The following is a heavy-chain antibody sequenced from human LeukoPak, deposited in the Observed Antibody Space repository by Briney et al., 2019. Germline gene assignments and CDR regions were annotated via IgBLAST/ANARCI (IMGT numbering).Heavy chain of an antibody. CDR1: GGSISSYY. Sequence: SETLSLTCTVSGGSISSYYWSWIRQPPGKGLEWIGYIYYSGSTNYNPSLKSRVTIPVDTSKNQFSLKLSSVTAADTAVYYCASYDILTGYYDYWGQGTLVTVSS. D-gene: IGHD3-9*01. J-gene: IGHJ4*02. V-gene: IGHV4-59*01. CDR2: IYYSGST. CDR3: ASYDILTGYYDY.